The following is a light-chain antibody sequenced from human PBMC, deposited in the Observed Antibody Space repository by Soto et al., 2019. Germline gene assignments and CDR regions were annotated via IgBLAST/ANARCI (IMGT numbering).Light chain of an antibody. CDR1: SPNIGAGYE. CDR2: ENN. CDR3: QSYDSSLSGYV. J-gene: IGLJ1*01. Sequence: QPVLTQPPSVSEAPGQRVTISCTGGSPNIGAGYEAHWYQQVPGTAPKLLIYENNNRPSGVPDRFSGSKSGTSASLAITGLQAEDEAEYYCQSYDSSLSGYVFGTGTKVTVL. V-gene: IGLV1-40*01.